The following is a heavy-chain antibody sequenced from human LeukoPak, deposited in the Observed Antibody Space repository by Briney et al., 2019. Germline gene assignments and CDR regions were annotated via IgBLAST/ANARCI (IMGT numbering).Heavy chain of an antibody. CDR2: IYYGGIT. CDR1: GGSISSSSYY. CDR3: AREDPGGGSSFDY. V-gene: IGHV4-39*02. Sequence: SETLSLTYTVSGGSISSSSYYWGWIRQPPGKGLEWIGSIYYGGITYYNPSLKSRVTISVDTSKNQFSLKLSSVTAADTAVYYCAREDPGGGSSFDYWGQGTLVTVSS. D-gene: IGHD3-16*01. J-gene: IGHJ4*02.